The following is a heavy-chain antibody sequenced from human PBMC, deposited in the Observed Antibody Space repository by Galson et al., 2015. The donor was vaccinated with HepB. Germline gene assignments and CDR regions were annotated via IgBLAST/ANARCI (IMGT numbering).Heavy chain of an antibody. V-gene: IGHV4-59*01. Sequence: ETLSLTCTVSGGSISSYYWSWIRQPPGKGLEWIGYIYYSGSTNYNPSLKSRVTISVDTSKNQFSLKLSSVTAADTAVYYCARARGDGYPFDYWGQGTLVTVSS. CDR1: GGSISSYY. D-gene: IGHD5-24*01. J-gene: IGHJ4*02. CDR3: ARARGDGYPFDY. CDR2: IYYSGST.